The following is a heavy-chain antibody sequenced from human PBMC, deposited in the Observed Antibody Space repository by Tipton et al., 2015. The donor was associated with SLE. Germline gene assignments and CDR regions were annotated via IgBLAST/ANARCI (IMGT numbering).Heavy chain of an antibody. V-gene: IGHV4-31*03. J-gene: IGHJ6*03. CDR1: GGSISRIGYY. D-gene: IGHD2-2*01. CDR2: IYHTGST. Sequence: TLSLTCTVSGGSISRIGYYWSWIRQHPGKGLEWIGYIYHTGSTYYNPSPESRLTISIDTSKNQFSLRLSSVTAADTAVYYCARAPAPAPPTHYYYYFMDVWGHGTTVTVSS. CDR3: ARAPAPAPPTHYYYYFMDV.